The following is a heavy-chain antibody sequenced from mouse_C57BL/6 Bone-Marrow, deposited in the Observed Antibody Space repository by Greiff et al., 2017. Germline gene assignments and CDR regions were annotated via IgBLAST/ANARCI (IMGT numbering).Heavy chain of an antibody. CDR2: IDPSDSYT. Sequence: QVQLQQPGAELVMPGASVKLSCKASGYTFTSYWMHWVKQRPGQGLEWIGEIDPSDSYTNYNQKFKGKSTVTVDKSSSTAYMQLSSLTSEDSAVYYCASQARSTFYFYYWGQGTTLTVSS. CDR3: ASQARSTFYFYY. D-gene: IGHD2-1*01. CDR1: GYTFTSYW. V-gene: IGHV1-69*01. J-gene: IGHJ2*01.